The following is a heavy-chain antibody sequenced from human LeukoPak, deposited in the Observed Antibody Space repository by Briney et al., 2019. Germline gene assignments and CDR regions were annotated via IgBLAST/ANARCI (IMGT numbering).Heavy chain of an antibody. Sequence: SETLSLTCTVSGGSISSYYWSWIRQPPGKGLEWIGYTYTSGSTNYNPSLKSRVTISVDTSKNQFSLKLSSVTAADTAVYYCARQGLQVPAAPQDYYYYYMDVWGKGTTVTVSS. V-gene: IGHV4-4*09. CDR2: TYTSGST. D-gene: IGHD2-2*01. CDR3: ARQGLQVPAAPQDYYYYYMDV. CDR1: GGSISSYY. J-gene: IGHJ6*03.